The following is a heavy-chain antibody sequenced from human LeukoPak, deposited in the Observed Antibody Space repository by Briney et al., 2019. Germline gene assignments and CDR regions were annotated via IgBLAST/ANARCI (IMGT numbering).Heavy chain of an antibody. CDR1: GGTFSSYA. CDR3: ARDRGNSSWYEGQFDY. Sequence: GASVKVSCKASGGTFSSYAISWVRQAPGQGLEWMGRIIPILGIANYAQKFQGRVTITADKSTSTAYMELSSLRSEDTAVYYCARDRGNSSWYEGQFDYWGQGTLVTVSS. D-gene: IGHD6-13*01. V-gene: IGHV1-69*04. J-gene: IGHJ4*02. CDR2: IIPILGIA.